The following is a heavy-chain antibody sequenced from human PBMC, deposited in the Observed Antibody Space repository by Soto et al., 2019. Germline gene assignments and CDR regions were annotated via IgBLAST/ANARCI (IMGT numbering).Heavy chain of an antibody. J-gene: IGHJ6*02. CDR1: GYTFTSYG. Sequence: QVQLVQSGAEVKKPGASVKVSCKASGYTFTSYGISWVRQAPGQGLEWMGWISAYNGNTNYAQELQGRVTMTTDTSXSXXYMELRSLRSDDTAVYYCARVPSATISYYVFGMDVWGQGTTVTVSS. CDR3: ARVPSATISYYVFGMDV. CDR2: ISAYNGNT. D-gene: IGHD2-2*01. V-gene: IGHV1-18*01.